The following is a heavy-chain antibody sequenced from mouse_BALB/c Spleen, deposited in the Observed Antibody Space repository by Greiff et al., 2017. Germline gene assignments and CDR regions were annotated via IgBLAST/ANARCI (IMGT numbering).Heavy chain of an antibody. J-gene: IGHJ2*01. V-gene: IGHV14-3*02. CDR3: ARYRYALYYFDY. Sequence: VQLQQSGAELVKPGASVKLSCTASGFNIKDSYMHWVKQRPEQGLEWIGGIDPANGNTKYDPKFQGKATITADTSSNTAYLQLSSLTSEDTAVYYCARYRYALYYFDYWGQGTTVTVSS. CDR1: GFNIKDSY. CDR2: IDPANGNT. D-gene: IGHD2-14*01.